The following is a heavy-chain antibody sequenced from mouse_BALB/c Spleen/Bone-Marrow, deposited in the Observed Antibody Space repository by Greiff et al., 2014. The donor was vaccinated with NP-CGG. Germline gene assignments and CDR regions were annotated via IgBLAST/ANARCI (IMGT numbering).Heavy chain of an antibody. CDR1: GFTFSTYA. J-gene: IGHJ4*01. D-gene: IGHD2-10*01. V-gene: IGHV5-9-3*01. Sequence: EVHLEQSGGEFVKPGGSVKLSCTASGFTFSTYAMSWVRQTPEKRLEWVATISSGGSYTYYVDSVKGRFTISGDNAKNTVYLQMSSLRSEDTAMYYCARPSCYGHSFDYWGQGTSVTVSA. CDR3: ARPSCYGHSFDY. CDR2: ISSGGSYT.